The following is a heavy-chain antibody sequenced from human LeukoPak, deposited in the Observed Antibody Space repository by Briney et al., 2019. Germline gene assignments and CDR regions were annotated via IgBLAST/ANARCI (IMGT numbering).Heavy chain of an antibody. CDR2: IYYSGST. Sequence: SETLSLTCTVSGGSISSSSYYWGWIRQPPGKGLEWIGSIYYSGSTYYNPSLKSRVTISVDTSKNQFSLKLSSVTAADTAVYYCARIAVVVAATLASFDYWGQGTLVTVSS. CDR3: ARIAVVVAATLASFDY. V-gene: IGHV4-39*07. J-gene: IGHJ4*02. D-gene: IGHD2-15*01. CDR1: GGSISSSSYY.